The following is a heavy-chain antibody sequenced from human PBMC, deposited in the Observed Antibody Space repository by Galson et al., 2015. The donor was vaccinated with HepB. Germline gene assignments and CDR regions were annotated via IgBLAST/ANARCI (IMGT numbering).Heavy chain of an antibody. D-gene: IGHD6-19*01. V-gene: IGHV3-15*01. CDR1: GFTFSSYA. CDR3: TTDTRAYNSGWYRKPSIGAFDV. J-gene: IGHJ3*01. CDR2: IKSKTDGGTT. Sequence: SLRLSCAASGFTFSSYAMSWVRQAPGKGLEWVGRIKSKTDGGTTDYAAPVKGRFTISRDDSKNTLYLQMNSLKTEDTAMYYCTTDTRAYNSGWYRKPSIGAFDVWGQGTMVTVSS.